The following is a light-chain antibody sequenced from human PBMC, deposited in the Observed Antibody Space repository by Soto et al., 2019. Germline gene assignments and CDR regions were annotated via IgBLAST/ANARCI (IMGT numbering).Light chain of an antibody. CDR2: KAS. CDR1: QNINYW. J-gene: IGKJ1*01. Sequence: DIQVTQSPSTLSASVGDRVTINCRASQNINYWLAWYQQKSGKAPKVLIYKASSLGSGVPSRFSGSGSGTEFTLTISSLQTEDFATYYCQQYGANSPWTFGQGTKVEIK. CDR3: QQYGANSPWT. V-gene: IGKV1-5*03.